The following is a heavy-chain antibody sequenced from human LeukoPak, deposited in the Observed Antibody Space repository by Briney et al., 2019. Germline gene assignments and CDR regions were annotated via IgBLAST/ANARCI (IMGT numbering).Heavy chain of an antibody. D-gene: IGHD1-7*01. V-gene: IGHV4-34*01. CDR3: ARGNYDYFDY. J-gene: IGHJ4*02. Sequence: PSETLSLTCAVYGGSFSGYHWSWIRQPPGKGLEWIGEINHSGSTSYNPSLKSRATISVDTSKNQFSLQLSSVTAADTAVYYCARGNYDYFDYWGQGTLVTVSS. CDR1: GGSFSGYH. CDR2: INHSGST.